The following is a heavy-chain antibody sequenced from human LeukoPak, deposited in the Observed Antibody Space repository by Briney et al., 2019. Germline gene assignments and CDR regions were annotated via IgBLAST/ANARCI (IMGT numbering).Heavy chain of an antibody. J-gene: IGHJ4*02. CDR2: ISERGGST. CDR3: AREYYGSGSYSADY. Sequence: GGSLRLSCVVSGISLSNYAMTWVRQAPGKGLEWVSYISERGGSTTYADSVKGRFTISRDNSKNTLYLQMNSLRAEDTAVYYCAREYYGSGSYSADYWGQGTLVTVSS. V-gene: IGHV3-23*01. D-gene: IGHD3-10*01. CDR1: GISLSNYA.